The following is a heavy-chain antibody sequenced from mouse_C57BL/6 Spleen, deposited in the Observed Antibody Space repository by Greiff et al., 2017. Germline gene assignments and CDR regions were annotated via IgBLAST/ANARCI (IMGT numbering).Heavy chain of an antibody. D-gene: IGHD2-2*01. J-gene: IGHJ3*01. CDR2: IYPGSGST. CDR1: GYTFTSYW. Sequence: QVQLQQPGAELVKPGASVKMSCKASGYTFTSYWITWVKQRPGQGLEWIGDIYPGSGSTNYNEKFKSKATLTVDTSSSTAYMQLSSLTSEDSAVFYCARFYGYDGAWFAYWGQGTLVTVSA. V-gene: IGHV1-55*01. CDR3: ARFYGYDGAWFAY.